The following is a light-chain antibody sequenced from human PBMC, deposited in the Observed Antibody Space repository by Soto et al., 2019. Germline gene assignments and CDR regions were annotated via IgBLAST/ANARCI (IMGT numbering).Light chain of an antibody. Sequence: EIVMTQSPATLSLSPGERATLSCRASQSVNSNLAWYQQKPGQAPRLLIYGAITRATGTPVRFSGSGSGTEFTLTIPSLQSEDFAVYSCQQYKNWPETFGRGTKVEIK. V-gene: IGKV3-15*01. CDR2: GAI. CDR3: QQYKNWPET. CDR1: QSVNSN. J-gene: IGKJ1*01.